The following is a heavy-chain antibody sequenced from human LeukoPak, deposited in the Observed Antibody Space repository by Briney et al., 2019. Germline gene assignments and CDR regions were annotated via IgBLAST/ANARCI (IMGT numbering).Heavy chain of an antibody. D-gene: IGHD6-19*01. CDR3: AKEGITVARGAFDI. CDR2: TSFDGSNK. CDR1: GFSLSRYW. Sequence: GGSLRLSCAASGFSLSRYWMTWVRQAPGKGLEWVAITSFDGSNKYYADSVKGRFTISRDNSKNTLYLQMNSLRAEDTAVYYCAKEGITVARGAFDIWGQGTMVTVSS. V-gene: IGHV3-30*18. J-gene: IGHJ3*02.